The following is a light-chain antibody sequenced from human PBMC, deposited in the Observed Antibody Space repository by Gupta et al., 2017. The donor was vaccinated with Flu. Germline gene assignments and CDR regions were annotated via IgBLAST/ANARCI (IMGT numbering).Light chain of an antibody. CDR2: AAS. V-gene: IGKV1-6*01. CDR3: LQNSVFPQT. Sequence: AVLMTQSPSSVSASVGDRLTITCRASRDIGKDLGWYQQKAGKAPQLLIFAASRLQSGVPSRFSGSGSGSDFTLTITSLQPEDYATYYCLQNSVFPQTFGQGTRVEVK. J-gene: IGKJ1*01. CDR1: RDIGKD.